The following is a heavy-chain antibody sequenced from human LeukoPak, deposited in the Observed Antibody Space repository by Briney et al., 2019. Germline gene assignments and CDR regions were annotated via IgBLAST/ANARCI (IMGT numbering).Heavy chain of an antibody. V-gene: IGHV4-59*12. CDR1: GGSISSDY. J-gene: IGHJ4*02. D-gene: IGHD6-13*01. Sequence: SETLSLTCTVSGGSISSDYWSWLRQPPGKGLEWIGYIYYSGSTNYNPSLKSRVTISVDTSKNQFSLKLSSVTAADTAVYYCARGRLAAALDYWGQGTLVTVSS. CDR2: IYYSGST. CDR3: ARGRLAAALDY.